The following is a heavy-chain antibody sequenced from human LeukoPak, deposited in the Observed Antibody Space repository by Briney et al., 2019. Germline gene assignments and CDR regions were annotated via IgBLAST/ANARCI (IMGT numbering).Heavy chain of an antibody. J-gene: IGHJ4*02. D-gene: IGHD3-10*01. V-gene: IGHV1-2*02. CDR3: TRVPELPAY. Sequence: ASVKVSCKASGYTFTGYYMHWVRQAPGQGLEWMGWINPNSGGTNYAQKFQGRVTMTTEKSTSTAYMELRSLRSDDTAMYYCTRVPELPAYWGQGTLVTVSS. CDR1: GYTFTGYY. CDR2: INPNSGGT.